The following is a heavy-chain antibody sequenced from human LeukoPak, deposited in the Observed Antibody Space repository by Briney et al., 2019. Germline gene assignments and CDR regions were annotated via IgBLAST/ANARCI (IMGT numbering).Heavy chain of an antibody. D-gene: IGHD3-3*01. CDR1: GYTFTSYG. CDR3: ARVHVRFLEWLSPEYNWFDP. V-gene: IGHV1-18*01. J-gene: IGHJ5*02. CDR2: ISAYNGNT. Sequence: GASVKVSCKASGYTFTSYGISWVRQAPGQGLEWMGWISAYNGNTNYAQKLQGRVTMTRDTSISTAYMELSRLRSDDTAVYYCARVHVRFLEWLSPEYNWFDPWGQGTLVTVSS.